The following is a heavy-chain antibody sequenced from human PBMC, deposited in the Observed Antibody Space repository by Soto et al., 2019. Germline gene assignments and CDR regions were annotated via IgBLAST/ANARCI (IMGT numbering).Heavy chain of an antibody. CDR1: GFTFDDYA. Sequence: GGSLRLSCAASGFTFDDYAMHWVRQAPGKGLEWVSGISWNSGSIGYADSVKGRFTISRDNAKNSLYLQMNSLRAEDTALYYCATSRSFTHPFDIWGQGTMVTVSS. CDR3: ATSRSFTHPFDI. J-gene: IGHJ3*02. V-gene: IGHV3-9*01. CDR2: ISWNSGSI.